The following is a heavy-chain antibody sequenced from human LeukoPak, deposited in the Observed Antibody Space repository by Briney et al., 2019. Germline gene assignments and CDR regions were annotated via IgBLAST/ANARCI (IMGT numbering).Heavy chain of an antibody. Sequence: SETLSLTCTVSGVSISSGNFCWSWIRQSAGKGLEWIVHVYSTGNTKYNPSFKNRVIISADTSKNQISLRLRSVTAADTAMFFCARDGDAVSAAIAGAFDLWGRGTLVTVSS. CDR2: VYSTGNT. CDR1: GVSISSGNFC. D-gene: IGHD2-2*01. J-gene: IGHJ3*01. CDR3: ARDGDAVSAAIAGAFDL. V-gene: IGHV4-61*09.